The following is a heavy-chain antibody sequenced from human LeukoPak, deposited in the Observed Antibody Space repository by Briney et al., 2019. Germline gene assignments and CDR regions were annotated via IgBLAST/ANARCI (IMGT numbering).Heavy chain of an antibody. V-gene: IGHV3-23*01. Sequence: QSGGSLRLSCAASGFNFSSYAMSWVRQAPGKGLEWVSAISGSGGSTYYADSVKGRFTISRDNSKNTLYLQMNSLRAEDTAVYYCARGGSYLSAFDIWGQGTMVTVSS. CDR2: ISGSGGST. D-gene: IGHD1-26*01. J-gene: IGHJ3*02. CDR3: ARGGSYLSAFDI. CDR1: GFNFSSYA.